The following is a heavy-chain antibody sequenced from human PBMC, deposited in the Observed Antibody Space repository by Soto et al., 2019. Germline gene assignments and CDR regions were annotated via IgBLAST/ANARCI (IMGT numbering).Heavy chain of an antibody. J-gene: IGHJ5*02. Sequence: GGSLRLSCAASGFTFRSFTMNWIRQAPGKGLEWVSTISSNSAYIYYTDALRGRFTISRDNAKNSLHLQMNSLRAEDTAVYYCTRDASRDSSARGWFDPWGPGTLVTVSS. V-gene: IGHV3-21*01. CDR1: GFTFRSFT. CDR2: ISSNSAYI. D-gene: IGHD6-13*01. CDR3: TRDASRDSSARGWFDP.